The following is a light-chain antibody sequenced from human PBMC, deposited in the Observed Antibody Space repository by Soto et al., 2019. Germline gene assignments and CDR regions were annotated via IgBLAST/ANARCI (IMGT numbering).Light chain of an antibody. J-gene: IGLJ2*01. CDR2: QDR. CDR3: QAWDSSTANVV. V-gene: IGLV3-1*01. CDR1: KLGDKY. Sequence: SYELTQPPSVSVSPGQTASITCSGDKLGDKYACWYQQKPGQFPVLVICQDRKRPSGIPERFSGSNSGNTATLTISGTQAMDEADYYCQAWDSSTANVVFGGGTQLTVL.